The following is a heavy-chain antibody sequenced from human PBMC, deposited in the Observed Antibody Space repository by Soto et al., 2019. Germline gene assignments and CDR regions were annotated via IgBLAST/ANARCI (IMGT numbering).Heavy chain of an antibody. V-gene: IGHV5-10-1*01. Sequence: GASLKISCQGSGYSFTSYWISWVRQMPGKGLEWMGRIDPSDSYTNYSPSFQGHVTISADKSISTAYLQWSSLKASDTAMYYCARHEIDYDYYGMDVWGQGTTVTVSS. D-gene: IGHD3-3*01. CDR1: GYSFTSYW. CDR3: ARHEIDYDYYGMDV. CDR2: IDPSDSYT. J-gene: IGHJ6*02.